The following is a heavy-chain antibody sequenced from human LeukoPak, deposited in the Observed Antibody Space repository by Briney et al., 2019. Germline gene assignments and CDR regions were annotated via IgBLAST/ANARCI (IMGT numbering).Heavy chain of an antibody. D-gene: IGHD3-10*01. CDR3: ASLDDYYGSGSYGNFDY. CDR1: GGSFSGYY. J-gene: IGHJ4*02. Sequence: SETLSLTCAVYGGSFSGYYWSWIRQPPGKGLEWIGEINHSGSTNYNPSLKGRVTISVDTSKNQFSLKLSSVTAADTAVYYCASLDDYYGSGSYGNFDYWGQGTLVTVSS. V-gene: IGHV4-34*01. CDR2: INHSGST.